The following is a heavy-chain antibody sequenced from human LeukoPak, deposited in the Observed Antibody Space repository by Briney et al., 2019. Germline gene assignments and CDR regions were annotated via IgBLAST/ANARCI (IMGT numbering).Heavy chain of an antibody. CDR1: GFRVSNDY. V-gene: IGHV3-66*01. CDR3: AKANSYDSYYFDY. Sequence: GGSLRLSCAASGFRVSNDYMSWVRQAPGKGLEWTSFIFAGGSAYYADSVKGRFTISRDRSKNTLFLQMNSLRAEDTAVYYCAKANSYDSYYFDYWGQGALAIVSS. J-gene: IGHJ4*02. CDR2: IFAGGSA. D-gene: IGHD3-16*01.